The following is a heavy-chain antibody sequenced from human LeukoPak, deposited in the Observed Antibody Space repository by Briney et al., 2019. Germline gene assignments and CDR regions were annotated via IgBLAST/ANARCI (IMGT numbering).Heavy chain of an antibody. CDR2: ISSSSSYI. J-gene: IGHJ4*02. Sequence: PGGSLRLSCAASGFTFSSYAMHWVRQAPGKGLEWVSSISSSSSYIYYADSVKGRFTISRDNAKNSLYLQMNSLRAEDTAVYYCARREQWLEAFVYWGQGTLVTVSS. D-gene: IGHD6-19*01. CDR1: GFTFSSYA. V-gene: IGHV3-21*01. CDR3: ARREQWLEAFVY.